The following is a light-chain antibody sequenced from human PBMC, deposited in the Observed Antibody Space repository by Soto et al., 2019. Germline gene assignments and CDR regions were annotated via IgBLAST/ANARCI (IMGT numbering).Light chain of an antibody. CDR2: AAS. Sequence: DIQMTQSPSSLSASVGDRVTVTCRASQGISNNLAWYQQKPGKVPKLLIYAASILQSGVPSRFSGIGSGTYFTLTITGLQPADVATYFCQTYYSAPPWTFGQGTRVERK. J-gene: IGKJ1*01. V-gene: IGKV1-27*01. CDR1: QGISNN. CDR3: QTYYSAPPWT.